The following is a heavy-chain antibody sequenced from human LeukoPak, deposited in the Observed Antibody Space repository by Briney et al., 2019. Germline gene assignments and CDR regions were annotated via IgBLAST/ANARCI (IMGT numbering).Heavy chain of an antibody. CDR3: ARGPQAPGYCSGGSCYSFYYYYMDV. CDR2: MNPNSGNT. J-gene: IGHJ6*03. D-gene: IGHD2-15*01. Sequence: GASVKVSRKASGYTFTTYDINWVRQAAGQGLEWMGWMNPNSGNTGFAHKFQGRISMTMNTSKSTAYMELSSLRSEDTAVYYCARGPQAPGYCSGGSCYSFYYYYMDVWGKGTTVTVSS. CDR1: GYTFTTYD. V-gene: IGHV1-8*01.